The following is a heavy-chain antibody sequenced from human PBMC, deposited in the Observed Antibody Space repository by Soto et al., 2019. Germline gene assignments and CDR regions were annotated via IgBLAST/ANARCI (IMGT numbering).Heavy chain of an antibody. CDR3: ARAPYSSSWYGDYFDY. Sequence: SGPTLVNPTQTLTLTCTFSWYSVNTSGMRVSWISQTSVKALESLARIDCDDYKFYSTSLKTSLTISKDTSKNQVVLTMTNMDALDTATYYCARAPYSSSWYGDYFDYWGQGALVTVSS. D-gene: IGHD6-13*01. V-gene: IGHV2-70*04. CDR2: IDCDDYK. CDR1: WYSVNTSGMR. J-gene: IGHJ4*02.